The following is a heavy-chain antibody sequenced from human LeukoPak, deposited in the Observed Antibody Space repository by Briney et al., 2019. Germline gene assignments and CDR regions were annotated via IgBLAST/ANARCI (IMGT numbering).Heavy chain of an antibody. Sequence: ASVKVSCKASGYTFTSYDINWVRPATGQGLEWMGWMNPNGGNTGYAQKFQGRVTMTSNTSISTANMELSSLKSEDTAVYYCAMRYDSSGYPAGAFDIWGQGTMVTVSS. CDR1: GYTFTSYD. CDR3: AMRYDSSGYPAGAFDI. V-gene: IGHV1-8*01. J-gene: IGHJ3*02. D-gene: IGHD3-22*01. CDR2: MNPNGGNT.